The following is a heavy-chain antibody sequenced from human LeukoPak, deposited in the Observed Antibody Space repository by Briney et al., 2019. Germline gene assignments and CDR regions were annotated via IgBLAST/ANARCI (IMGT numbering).Heavy chain of an antibody. Sequence: GGSLRLSCVASGITLSSHVMHWVRQAPGQGLEWVALISSDGTTKYNADSVEGRFTISRDTSMDTLYLQMNSLRVDDTSVYYCARGILSPRSVAFDVWGQGTMVTVS. V-gene: IGHV3-30-3*01. CDR2: ISSDGTTK. CDR1: GITLSSHV. D-gene: IGHD3-3*01. CDR3: ARGILSPRSVAFDV. J-gene: IGHJ3*01.